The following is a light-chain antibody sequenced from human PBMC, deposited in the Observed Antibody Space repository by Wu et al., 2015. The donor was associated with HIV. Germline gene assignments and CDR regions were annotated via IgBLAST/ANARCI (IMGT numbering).Light chain of an antibody. CDR2: GAS. Sequence: EIVMTQSPATLSVSPGERATLSCRASQSVSSNLAWYQQKPGQAPRLLIYGASTRATGIPARFSGSGSGTDFTLTISRLEPEDFAMYYCQQYGFSPYSFGQGTKLKI. V-gene: IGKV3-15*01. CDR3: QQYGFSPYS. J-gene: IGKJ2*03. CDR1: QSVSSN.